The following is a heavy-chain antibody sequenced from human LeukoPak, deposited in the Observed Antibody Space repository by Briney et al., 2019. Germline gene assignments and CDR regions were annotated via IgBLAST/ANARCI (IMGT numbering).Heavy chain of an antibody. V-gene: IGHV3-11*04. Sequence: GGSLRLSCAVSGFTVSDYYMTWVRQAPGKGLEWISYIRSSGDTFDADSVKGRFTISRDDAKGSLCLQMNSLRAENTAVYFCARSPGGRRLEYWGQGTLVTVSS. CDR1: GFTVSDYY. CDR2: IRSSGDT. J-gene: IGHJ4*02. D-gene: IGHD3-16*01. CDR3: ARSPGGRRLEY.